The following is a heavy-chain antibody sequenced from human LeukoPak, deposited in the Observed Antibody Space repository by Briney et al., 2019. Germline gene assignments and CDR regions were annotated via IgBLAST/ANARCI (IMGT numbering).Heavy chain of an antibody. V-gene: IGHV1-69*13. D-gene: IGHD1-26*01. CDR1: GGTFSSYA. CDR2: IIPIFGTA. CDR3: ARDTRSNPTYYFDY. Sequence: SVKVSCTASGGTFSSYAISWVRQAPGQGLEWMGGIIPIFGTANYAQKFQGRVTITADESTSTAYMELSSLRSEDTAVYYCARDTRSNPTYYFDYWGQGTLVTVSS. J-gene: IGHJ4*02.